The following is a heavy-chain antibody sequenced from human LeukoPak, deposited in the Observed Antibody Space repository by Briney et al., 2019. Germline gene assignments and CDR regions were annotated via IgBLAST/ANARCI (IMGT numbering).Heavy chain of an antibody. J-gene: IGHJ4*02. V-gene: IGHV7-4-1*02. CDR3: ARDAPNWNYVGNFDY. CDR2: INTNTGNP. D-gene: IGHD1-7*01. Sequence: ASVKVSCKASGYTLTGYCMHWVRQAPGQGLEWMGWINTNTGNPTYAQGFTGRFVFSLDTSVSTAYLQISSLKAEDTAVYYCARDAPNWNYVGNFDYWGQGTLVTVSS. CDR1: GYTLTGYC.